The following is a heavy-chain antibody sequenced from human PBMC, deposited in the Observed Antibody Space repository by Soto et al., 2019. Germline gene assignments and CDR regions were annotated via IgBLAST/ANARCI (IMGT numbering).Heavy chain of an antibody. D-gene: IGHD1-26*01. V-gene: IGHV3-23*01. J-gene: IGHJ4*02. Sequence: EVQLLESGGGLAQPGGSLRLSCTASGFTFSNYGMSWVRQAPGKGLEWVSVISGSGFYTNYADSVKGRFSISRDNSKSSLYLQMNSLRVEDTAVYYCAKGSGNYDYWGQGTLATVSS. CDR3: AKGSGNYDY. CDR2: ISGSGFYT. CDR1: GFTFSNYG.